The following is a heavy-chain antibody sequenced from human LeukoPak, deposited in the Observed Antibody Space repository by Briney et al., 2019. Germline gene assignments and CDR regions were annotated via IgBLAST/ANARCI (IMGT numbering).Heavy chain of an antibody. CDR2: ISYSGST. Sequence: SETLSLTCTVSGGSISSSSYYWGWIRLPPGKGLEWIGSISYSGSTYYNPSLKSRVTISVDTSKNQFSLKLSSVTAADTAVYYCARFSFGEGAFDIWGQGTMVTVSS. CDR3: ARFSFGEGAFDI. D-gene: IGHD3-10*01. V-gene: IGHV4-39*07. J-gene: IGHJ3*02. CDR1: GGSISSSSYY.